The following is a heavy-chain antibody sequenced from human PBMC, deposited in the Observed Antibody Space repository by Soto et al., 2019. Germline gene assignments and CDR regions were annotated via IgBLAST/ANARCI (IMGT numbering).Heavy chain of an antibody. V-gene: IGHV3-23*01. J-gene: IGHJ4*02. Sequence: EVQLLESGGGLVQPGGSLTLSCAASGFTLNTYAMPWVRQAPGKGLEWVSTVRGSGGGTYYADSVKGRFTISRVNSKNTMYLQMSNLRAEDTAVYFCARIGPYCGGDCYPDFDFWGLGTPVTVSS. CDR3: ARIGPYCGGDCYPDFDF. D-gene: IGHD2-21*02. CDR2: VRGSGGGT. CDR1: GFTLNTYA.